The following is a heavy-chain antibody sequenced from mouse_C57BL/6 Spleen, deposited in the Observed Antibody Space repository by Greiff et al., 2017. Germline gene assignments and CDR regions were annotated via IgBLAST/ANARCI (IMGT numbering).Heavy chain of an antibody. CDR3: ARWEGGMDY. CDR2: IDPSDSYT. CDR1: GYTFTSYW. J-gene: IGHJ4*01. D-gene: IGHD4-1*01. Sequence: QVKLQQPGAELVMPGASVKLSCKASGYTFTSYWMHWVKQRPGQGLEWIGEIDPSDSYTNYNQKFKGKSTLTVDKSSSTAYMQLSSLTSEDSAVYYCARWEGGMDYWGQGTSVTVSS. V-gene: IGHV1-69*01.